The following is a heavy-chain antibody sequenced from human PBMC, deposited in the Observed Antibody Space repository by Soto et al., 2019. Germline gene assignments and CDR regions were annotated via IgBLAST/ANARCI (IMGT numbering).Heavy chain of an antibody. D-gene: IGHD3-10*01. CDR2: MRSKTYGGTT. J-gene: IGHJ5*02. CDR3: ASGQRGFT. V-gene: IGHV3-49*03. Sequence: EVQMVESGGGLVQPGRSLRLSCTASGFTFGDNAVSWFRQAPGKGLEWVAIMRSKTYGGTTEYAASVKGRFTLSINDSKTLSYLQMNSMKIEDTAMYYCASGQRGFTCGQGTLVSVSS. CDR1: GFTFGDNA.